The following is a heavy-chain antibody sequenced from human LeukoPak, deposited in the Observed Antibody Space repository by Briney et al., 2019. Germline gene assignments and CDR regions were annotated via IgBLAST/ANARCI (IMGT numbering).Heavy chain of an antibody. D-gene: IGHD6-19*01. Sequence: ASVKVSCKASGYTFTSYYMHWVRQAPGQGLEWMGIINPSGGSTSYAQKFQGRVTMTRDMSTSTVYMELSSLRSEDTAVYYCARDPSGRWYSSGWYLGGFDYWGQGTLVTVSS. CDR1: GYTFTSYY. CDR2: INPSGGST. J-gene: IGHJ4*02. V-gene: IGHV1-46*01. CDR3: ARDPSGRWYSSGWYLGGFDY.